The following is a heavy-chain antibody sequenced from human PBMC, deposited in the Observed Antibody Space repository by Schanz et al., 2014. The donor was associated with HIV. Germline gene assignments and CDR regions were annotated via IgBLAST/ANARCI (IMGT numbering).Heavy chain of an antibody. CDR3: ARAGVTDLFDH. J-gene: IGHJ4*02. D-gene: IGHD2-21*02. CDR2: ISSGGNTI. CDR1: GFTFRRYS. Sequence: EEQLVESGGGLVQPGGSLRLSCAAAGFTFRRYSMSWVRQTPARGLKWISFISSGGNTIYYADSVRGRFTVSRDDARNSLSLQLNSLRDEDTAVYYCARAGVTDLFDHWGQGTLVTVSS. V-gene: IGHV3-48*02.